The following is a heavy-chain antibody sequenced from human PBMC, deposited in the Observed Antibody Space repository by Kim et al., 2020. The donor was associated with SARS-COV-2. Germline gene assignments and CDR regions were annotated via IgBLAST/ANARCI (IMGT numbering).Heavy chain of an antibody. Sequence: SVKVSCKASGGTFSSYAISWVRQAPGQGLEWMGGIIPIFGTANYAQKFQGRVTITADESTSTAYMELSSLRSEDTAVYYCARGRCHPAEGGVCRSGAGPIAELDYWGQGTLVTVSS. J-gene: IGHJ4*02. CDR3: ARGRCHPAEGGVCRSGAGPIAELDY. CDR1: GGTFSSYA. D-gene: IGHD2-8*02. V-gene: IGHV1-69*13. CDR2: IIPIFGTA.